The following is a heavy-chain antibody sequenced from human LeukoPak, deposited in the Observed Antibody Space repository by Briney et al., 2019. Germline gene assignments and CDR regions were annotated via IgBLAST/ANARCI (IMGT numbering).Heavy chain of an antibody. J-gene: IGHJ3*02. CDR2: IKHDGSGI. CDR3: TRGQVTSVTRLAAFDI. V-gene: IGHV3-7*04. D-gene: IGHD4-17*01. CDR1: GFTFSSYW. Sequence: GGSLRLSCAASGFTFSSYWMNWVRQAPGKGLEWVANIKHDGSGIYYADSVKGRFTISRDNAKNSQSLQMNSLGARDTAVYYCTRGQVTSVTRLAAFDIWGQGTLVTVSS.